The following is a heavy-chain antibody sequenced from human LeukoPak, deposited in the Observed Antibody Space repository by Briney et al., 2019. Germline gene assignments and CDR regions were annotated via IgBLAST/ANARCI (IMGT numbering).Heavy chain of an antibody. CDR3: ARGIGYCSGGSCYRIGDAFDI. Sequence: SVTVSFKASGGTFSSYAISWVRQAPGQGLEWMGRIIPIFGIANYSQKFQVRVTITADKSTSTAYMELSSFRSEDTAVYSCARGIGYCSGGSCYRIGDAFDIWGQGTMVTVSS. CDR2: IIPIFGIA. D-gene: IGHD2-15*01. CDR1: GGTFSSYA. V-gene: IGHV1-69*04. J-gene: IGHJ3*02.